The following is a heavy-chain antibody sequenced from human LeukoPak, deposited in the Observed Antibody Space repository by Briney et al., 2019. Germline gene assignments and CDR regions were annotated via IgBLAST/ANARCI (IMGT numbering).Heavy chain of an antibody. J-gene: IGHJ4*02. Sequence: GASVKVSRKASGYTFTSYDINWVRQATGQGLEWMGWMNPNSGNTGYAQKFQGRVTMTRNTSISAAYMELSSLRSEDTAVYYCARGDRITMVRGVYDIDYWGQGTLVTVSS. CDR3: ARGDRITMVRGVYDIDY. D-gene: IGHD3-10*01. CDR2: MNPNSGNT. V-gene: IGHV1-8*01. CDR1: GYTFTSYD.